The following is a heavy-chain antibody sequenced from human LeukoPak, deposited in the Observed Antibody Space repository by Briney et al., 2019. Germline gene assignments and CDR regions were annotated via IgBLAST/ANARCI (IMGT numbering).Heavy chain of an antibody. Sequence: GGSLRLSCAASGFTFSSYSMNWVRQAPGKGREWVSYISSSSSTIYYADSVKGRFTISRDNAKNSLYLQMNSLRDEDTAVYYCARDNRSSSWSYYYYGMDVWGQGTTVTVSS. CDR2: ISSSSSTI. V-gene: IGHV3-48*02. CDR3: ARDNRSSSWSYYYYGMDV. J-gene: IGHJ6*02. CDR1: GFTFSSYS. D-gene: IGHD6-13*01.